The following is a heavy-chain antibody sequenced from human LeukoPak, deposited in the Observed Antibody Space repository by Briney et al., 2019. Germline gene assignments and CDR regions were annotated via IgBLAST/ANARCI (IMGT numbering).Heavy chain of an antibody. CDR3: AREWMFIGNLAYAFDI. D-gene: IGHD4-23*01. CDR2: INPSGGIT. V-gene: IGHV1-46*01. CDR1: GYTFTSYY. Sequence: ASVKVSCKASGYTFTSYYIHWVRQAPGQGLEWMAMINPSGGITKYAQKFQGRVTMTRDTSTSTVYMELSSLRSEDTAMYYCAREWMFIGNLAYAFDIWGQGTLVTVSS. J-gene: IGHJ3*02.